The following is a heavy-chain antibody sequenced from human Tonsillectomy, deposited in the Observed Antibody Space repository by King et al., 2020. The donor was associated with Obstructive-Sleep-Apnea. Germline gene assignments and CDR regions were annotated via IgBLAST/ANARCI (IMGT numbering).Heavy chain of an antibody. Sequence: VQLVESGGGLVKPGGSLRLSCAASGFTFSDYYMSWIRQAPGKGLEWVSYISSSGSTIYYADSVKGRFTISRDNAKNSLYLQMNSLRAEDTAGYYCARASAVDYYYSYGMDVWGQGTTVTVSS. CDR3: ARASAVDYYYSYGMDV. CDR2: ISSSGSTI. CDR1: GFTFSDYY. J-gene: IGHJ6*02. D-gene: IGHD2-15*01. V-gene: IGHV3-11*01.